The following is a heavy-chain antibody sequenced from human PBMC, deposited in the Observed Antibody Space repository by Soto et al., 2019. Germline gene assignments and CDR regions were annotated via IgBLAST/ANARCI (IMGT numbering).Heavy chain of an antibody. CDR1: GYTFTGYY. V-gene: IGHV1-2*04. Sequence: ASVKVSCKASGYTFTGYYMHWVRQAPGQGLEWMGWINPNSGGTNYAQKFQGWVTMTRDTSISTAYMELSRLRSDDTAVYYCARSPQGGIVGADYYYYGMDVWGQGTTVTVSS. CDR2: INPNSGGT. CDR3: ARSPQGGIVGADYYYYGMDV. J-gene: IGHJ6*02. D-gene: IGHD1-26*01.